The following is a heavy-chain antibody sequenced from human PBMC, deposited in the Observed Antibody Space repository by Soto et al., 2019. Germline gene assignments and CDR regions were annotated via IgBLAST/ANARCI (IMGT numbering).Heavy chain of an antibody. Sequence: EVQLVESGGGLVQPGGSLRLSCAASGFTVSSNYMSWVRQAPGKGLEWVSVIYSGGSTYYADSVKGRFTISRDNSKNTLYLQMNSLRAEDTAVYYCARGPWVGATPIDYWGQGTLVTVSS. J-gene: IGHJ4*02. CDR1: GFTVSSNY. CDR3: ARGPWVGATPIDY. CDR2: IYSGGST. D-gene: IGHD1-26*01. V-gene: IGHV3-66*01.